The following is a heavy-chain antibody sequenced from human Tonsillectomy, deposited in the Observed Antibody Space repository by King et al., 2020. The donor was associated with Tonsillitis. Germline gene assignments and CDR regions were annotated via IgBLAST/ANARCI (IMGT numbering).Heavy chain of an antibody. CDR1: GYTFTSYD. V-gene: IGHV1-8*01. Sequence: VQLVESGAEVKKPGASVKVSCKASGYTFTSYDINWVRQATGQGLEWMGWMNPNSGNTGYAQKFQGRVTMTRNTSISTAYMELSSLRSEDTAVYYCAGSGMLCLGELSQLYWYFDLWGRGTLVTVSS. J-gene: IGHJ2*01. D-gene: IGHD3-16*02. CDR3: AGSGMLCLGELSQLYWYFDL. CDR2: MNPNSGNT.